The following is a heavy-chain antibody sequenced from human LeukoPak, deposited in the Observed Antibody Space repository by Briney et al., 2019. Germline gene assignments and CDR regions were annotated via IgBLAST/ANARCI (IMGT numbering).Heavy chain of an antibody. CDR1: GFTFSTYA. V-gene: IGHV3-23*01. Sequence: PGGSLRLSCAASGFTFSTYAKSWVRQAPGRGLERVSAISGSGLSTYYAESVRGRFTTSRDNSKNTLYLQMNSLRAEDTAVYYCAKDQLYVFYYYYGMDVWGQGTTVTVSS. CDR3: AKDQLYVFYYYYGMDV. J-gene: IGHJ6*02. D-gene: IGHD2-2*01. CDR2: ISGSGLST.